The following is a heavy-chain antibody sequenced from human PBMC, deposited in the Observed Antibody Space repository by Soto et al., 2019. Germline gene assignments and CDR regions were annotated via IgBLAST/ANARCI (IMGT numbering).Heavy chain of an antibody. J-gene: IGHJ4*02. CDR3: ASSRGTYNDF. V-gene: IGHV3-66*01. CDR2: IYGDTIT. CDR1: GFSVSFSY. D-gene: IGHD3-16*01. Sequence: GGSLRLSCAASGFSVSFSYMGWVRQTPGKGLEWVSLIYGDTITYYADSKKGRFTISRDNSRTTLYLQMNSLRAEDTATYYCASSRGTYNDFWGQGTLGTVSS.